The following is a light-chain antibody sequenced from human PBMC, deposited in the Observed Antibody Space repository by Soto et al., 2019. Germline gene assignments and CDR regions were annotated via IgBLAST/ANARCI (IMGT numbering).Light chain of an antibody. Sequence: QAVVTHDPSLTVSPGGTGTLTCASSTGPVTSAYYPNWFQQKPGQAPRALIFSANKRHSWTPARFSGSLLGGKAALTLSGVQPEDEADYYCLLFYDGTQLVFGGGTKVTVL. CDR3: LLFYDGTQLV. J-gene: IGLJ2*01. V-gene: IGLV7-43*01. CDR1: TGPVTSAYY. CDR2: SAN.